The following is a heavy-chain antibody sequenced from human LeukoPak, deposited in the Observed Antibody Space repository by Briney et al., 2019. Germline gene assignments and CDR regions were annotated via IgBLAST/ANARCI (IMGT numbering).Heavy chain of an antibody. Sequence: PGGSLRLSCAASGFTVSSNYMSWVRQAPGKGLEWVSVIYSGGSTYYADSVKGRFTISRDNSKNTLYLQMNSLRAEDTAVYYCAKRQQLLVYYFDYWGQGTLVTVSS. J-gene: IGHJ4*02. V-gene: IGHV3-66*04. D-gene: IGHD6-13*01. CDR2: IYSGGST. CDR3: AKRQQLLVYYFDY. CDR1: GFTVSSNY.